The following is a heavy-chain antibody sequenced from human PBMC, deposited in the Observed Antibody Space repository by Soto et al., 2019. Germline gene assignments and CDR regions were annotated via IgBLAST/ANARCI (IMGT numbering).Heavy chain of an antibody. CDR2: INEDGSEK. CDR3: AKWGGGGSDY. J-gene: IGHJ4*02. Sequence: PGGSLRLSCEASGFTFTSYYMSWVRQAQGKGLEWVANINEDGSEKYYVDSVKGRFTVSRDNAKNSLYLQMNSLRAEDTAIYYCAKWGGGGSDYWGQGSLVTVSS. V-gene: IGHV3-7*01. CDR1: GFTFTSYY. D-gene: IGHD1-26*01.